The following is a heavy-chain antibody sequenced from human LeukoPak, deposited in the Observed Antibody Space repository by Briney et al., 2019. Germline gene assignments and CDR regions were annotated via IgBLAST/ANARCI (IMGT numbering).Heavy chain of an antibody. D-gene: IGHD6-19*01. Sequence: SETLSLTCTVSGGSISSYYWSWIRQPPGKGPEWIGYIYYSGSTNYNPSLKSRVAISVDTSKNQFSLKLSSVTAADTAVYYCARGRSGWYWFDPWGQGTLVTVSS. V-gene: IGHV4-59*01. CDR2: IYYSGST. CDR1: GGSISSYY. CDR3: ARGRSGWYWFDP. J-gene: IGHJ5*02.